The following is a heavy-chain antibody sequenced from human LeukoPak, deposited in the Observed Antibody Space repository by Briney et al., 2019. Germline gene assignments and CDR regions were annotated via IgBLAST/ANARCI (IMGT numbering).Heavy chain of an antibody. J-gene: IGHJ4*02. Sequence: PGGSLRLSCAASGFTFDDYGMSWVRQAPGKGLEWVSGINWNGGSTGYADSVKGRFTISRDNAKNSLYLQMNSLRAEDTALYYCARTSTGYSGYAPDGDYWGQGTLVTVSS. D-gene: IGHD5-12*01. CDR3: ARTSTGYSGYAPDGDY. CDR2: INWNGGST. V-gene: IGHV3-20*04. CDR1: GFTFDDYG.